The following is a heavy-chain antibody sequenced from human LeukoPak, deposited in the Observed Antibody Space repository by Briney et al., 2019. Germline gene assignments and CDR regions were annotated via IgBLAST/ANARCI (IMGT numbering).Heavy chain of an antibody. Sequence: SVKVSCKASGYTFTGCYMHGAGQAAGQGLDWMGWINPYRGGTNYAQKFQGSVTMTRDTSISTAYMELSRLRSDDTAVYYCASALVGATDWLDPWRQGTLVSVSS. CDR1: GYTFTGCY. CDR2: INPYRGGT. V-gene: IGHV1-2*02. D-gene: IGHD1-26*01. CDR3: ASALVGATDWLDP. J-gene: IGHJ5*02.